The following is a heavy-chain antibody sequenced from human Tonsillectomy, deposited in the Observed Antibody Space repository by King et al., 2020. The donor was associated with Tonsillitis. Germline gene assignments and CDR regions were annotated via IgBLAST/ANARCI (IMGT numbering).Heavy chain of an antibody. V-gene: IGHV3-48*01. J-gene: IGHJ4*02. CDR3: ARDMSRGWYGGVEPFDY. CDR2: ISSSSSTI. CDR1: S. D-gene: IGHD6-19*01. Sequence: SMNWVRQAPGKGLELVSYISSSSSTIYYADSVKGRFTIARDNAKNSLYLQMKILRAEDKAVYYCARDMSRGWYGGVEPFDYWGQRTLVSVSS.